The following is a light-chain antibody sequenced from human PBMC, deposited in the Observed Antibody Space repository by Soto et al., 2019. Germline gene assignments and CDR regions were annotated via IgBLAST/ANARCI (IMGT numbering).Light chain of an antibody. J-gene: IGKJ5*01. CDR1: QNIIHN. Sequence: EIVMTQSPVTLSVSPGERATLSCRASQNIIHNLAWYQQKPGQAPMLLIYGASTMATGIPDMVSGSGSGTEFTLSISSLQSEDFAVYYCQQYKSWPPITFGQGTRLEMK. CDR2: GAS. CDR3: QQYKSWPPIT. V-gene: IGKV3-15*01.